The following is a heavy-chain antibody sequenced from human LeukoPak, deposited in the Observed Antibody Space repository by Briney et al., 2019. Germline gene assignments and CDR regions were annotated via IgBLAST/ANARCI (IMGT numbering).Heavy chain of an antibody. D-gene: IGHD3-16*02. CDR3: AKAVRVDMITFGGVIVYPYYFDY. Sequence: GGSLRLSCAASGFTFRNYGIHWVRQAPGKGLEWVALISCDGSNEQYADSVKGRFTISRDNSKNTLYLQMNSLRAEDTAVYYCAKAVRVDMITFGGVIVYPYYFDYWGQGTLVTVSS. CDR1: GFTFRNYG. J-gene: IGHJ4*02. V-gene: IGHV3-30*18. CDR2: ISCDGSNE.